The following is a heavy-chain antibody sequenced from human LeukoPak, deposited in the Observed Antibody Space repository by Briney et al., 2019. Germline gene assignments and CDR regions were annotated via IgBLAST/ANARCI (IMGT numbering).Heavy chain of an antibody. Sequence: KSSETLSLTCSVSGDSISSGRNYWGWIRQSPGKGLEWIASIYSSGNTHSNPSLKSRVSISVDTSKNQVFLKLYSVTASDAAIYYCARHLSGTTMSHYFDFWGQGTLVTVSS. V-gene: IGHV4-39*01. D-gene: IGHD1-1*01. CDR3: ARHLSGTTMSHYFDF. J-gene: IGHJ4*02. CDR1: GDSISSGRNY. CDR2: IYSSGNT.